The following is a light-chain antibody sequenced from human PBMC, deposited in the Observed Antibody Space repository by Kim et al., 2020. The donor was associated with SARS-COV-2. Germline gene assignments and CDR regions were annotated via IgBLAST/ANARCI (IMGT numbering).Light chain of an antibody. CDR1: QSVSSN. CDR3: QQYNNWPRT. V-gene: IGKV3-15*01. J-gene: IGKJ1*01. Sequence: EIVMTQSPATLSVSPGERATLSCRASQSVSSNLVWYQQKPGRAPRLLIYGASTRATGFPARFSGSGSGTEFTLTITSLQSEDFAVYYCQQYNNWPRTFGQGTKVDIK. CDR2: GAS.